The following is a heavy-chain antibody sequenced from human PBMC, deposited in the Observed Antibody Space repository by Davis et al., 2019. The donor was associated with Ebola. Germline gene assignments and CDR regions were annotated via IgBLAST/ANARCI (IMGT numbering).Heavy chain of an antibody. V-gene: IGHV3-30*04. D-gene: IGHD2/OR15-2a*01. Sequence: GESLKISCAASGFSFSSYALHWVRQAPGKGLVWVAVVSYDGSKKDNADSVKGRFTISRDNTKNTLYLQMNSLRAEDTATFYCARPRGTVWLNNAFDLWGQGTMVTVSA. CDR1: GFSFSSYA. J-gene: IGHJ3*01. CDR2: VSYDGSKK. CDR3: ARPRGTVWLNNAFDL.